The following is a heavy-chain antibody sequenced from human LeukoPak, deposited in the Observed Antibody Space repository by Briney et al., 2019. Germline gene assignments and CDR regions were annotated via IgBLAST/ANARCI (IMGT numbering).Heavy chain of an antibody. Sequence: ASVKVSCTVSGYTLTELSMHWVRQAPGKGLEWMGGFDPEDGETIYAQKFQGRVTMTEDTSTDTAYMELSSLRSEDTAVYYCATYPVGGSSGWSAQYYFDYWGQGTLVTVSS. V-gene: IGHV1-24*01. D-gene: IGHD6-19*01. CDR1: GYTLTELS. CDR2: FDPEDGET. CDR3: ATYPVGGSSGWSAQYYFDY. J-gene: IGHJ4*02.